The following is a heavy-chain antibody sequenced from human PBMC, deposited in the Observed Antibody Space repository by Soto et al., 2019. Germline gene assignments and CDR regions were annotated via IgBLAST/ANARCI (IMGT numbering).Heavy chain of an antibody. D-gene: IGHD1-26*01. Sequence: ASVNVSCKRSGSTFTSYGSSWVRKAPGQGLEWMGWISAYNGNTNYAQKLQGRVTMTTDTSTSTAYMELRSLRSDDTAMYYCARTVGATYAFDIWGQGTMVTVSS. CDR3: ARTVGATYAFDI. CDR1: GSTFTSYG. V-gene: IGHV1-18*01. J-gene: IGHJ3*02. CDR2: ISAYNGNT.